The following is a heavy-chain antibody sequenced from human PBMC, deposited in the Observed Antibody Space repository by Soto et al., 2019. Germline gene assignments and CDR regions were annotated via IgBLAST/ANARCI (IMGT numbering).Heavy chain of an antibody. CDR2: INTGNGNT. D-gene: IGHD3-3*01. Sequence: QVQLVQSGAEVKKPGASVKVSCKASGYNFTTYAMLWVRQAPGQRPEWMGWINTGNGNTKYSQKFQARVTITRDTSASTAYMELSSLKSEDTAVYYCARGERLYFYCYGMDVWGQGSTVTVS. CDR3: ARGERLYFYCYGMDV. CDR1: GYNFTTYA. V-gene: IGHV1-3*04. J-gene: IGHJ6*02.